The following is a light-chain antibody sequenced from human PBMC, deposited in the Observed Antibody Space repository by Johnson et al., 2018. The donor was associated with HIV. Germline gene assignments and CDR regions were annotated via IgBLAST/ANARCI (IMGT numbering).Light chain of an antibody. J-gene: IGLJ1*01. CDR1: GSNIGNNY. CDR3: GTWDSSLSADV. Sequence: QSVLTQPPSVSAAPGQKVTISCSGSGSNIGNNYVSWYQQLPGSAPKLLIYENNKRPSGIPGRFSGSKSGTSATLGITGLQTGDEAEYYCGTWDSSLSADVFGPGTKVTVL. V-gene: IGLV1-51*02. CDR2: ENN.